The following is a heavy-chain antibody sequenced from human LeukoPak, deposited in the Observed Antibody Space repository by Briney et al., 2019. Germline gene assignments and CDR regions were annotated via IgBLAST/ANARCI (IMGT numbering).Heavy chain of an antibody. Sequence: PSETLSLTCTVSGGSISSTSYYWGWIRQPPGKGLEWIGSSYYSGSTYNNPSLKSRVTISVDTSKNQFSLKMRSVTAADTAVYYCARQPKSCAPGIFITGKACWFDTWGQGTLVTVSP. CDR1: GGSISSTSYY. D-gene: IGHD3-10*01. V-gene: IGHV4-39*01. CDR3: ARQPKSCAPGIFITGKACWFDT. CDR2: SYYSGST. J-gene: IGHJ5*02.